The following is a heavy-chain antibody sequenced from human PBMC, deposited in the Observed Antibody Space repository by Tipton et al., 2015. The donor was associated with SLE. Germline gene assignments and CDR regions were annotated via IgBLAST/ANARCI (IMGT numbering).Heavy chain of an antibody. CDR2: INHSGST. CDR3: ARQGLRQLVALDY. Sequence: TLSLTCTVSGGSISSSSYYWSWIRQPPGKGLEWIGEINHSGSTNYNPSLKSRVTISVDTSKNQFSLKLSSVTAADTAVYYCARQGLRQLVALDYWGQGTLVTVSS. CDR1: GGSISSSSYY. J-gene: IGHJ4*02. V-gene: IGHV4-39*01. D-gene: IGHD6-13*01.